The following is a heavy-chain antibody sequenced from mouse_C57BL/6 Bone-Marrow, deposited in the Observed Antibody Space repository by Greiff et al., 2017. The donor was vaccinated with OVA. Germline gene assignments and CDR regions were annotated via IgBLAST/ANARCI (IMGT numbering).Heavy chain of an antibody. V-gene: IGHV1-55*01. Sequence: QVQLQQPGAELVKPGASVKMSCKASGYTFTSYWITWVKQRPGQGLEWIGDIYPGSGSTNYNEKFKSKATLTVDTSSSTAYMQLSRLTSEDSAVYYCARGGYYYGSSYGENWYFDVWGTGTTVTVSS. CDR2: IYPGSGST. J-gene: IGHJ1*03. CDR3: ARGGYYYGSSYGENWYFDV. CDR1: GYTFTSYW. D-gene: IGHD1-1*01.